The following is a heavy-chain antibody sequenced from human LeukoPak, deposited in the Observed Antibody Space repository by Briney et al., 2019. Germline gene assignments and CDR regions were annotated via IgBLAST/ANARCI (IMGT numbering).Heavy chain of an antibody. CDR1: GYTFTSYG. Sequence: GASVKVSCKASGYTFTSYGISWVRQAPGQGLEWMGWISAYNGNTNYAQKLQGRVTMTTDTSTSTAYMELRSLRSDDTAVYYCARDREPVTEEYYYYYMDVWGKGTTVTVSS. V-gene: IGHV1-18*01. CDR3: ARDREPVTEEYYYYYMDV. CDR2: ISAYNGNT. D-gene: IGHD4-11*01. J-gene: IGHJ6*03.